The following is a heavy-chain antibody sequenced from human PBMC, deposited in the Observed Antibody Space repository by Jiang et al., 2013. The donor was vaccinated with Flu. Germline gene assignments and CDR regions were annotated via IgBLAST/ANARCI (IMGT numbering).Heavy chain of an antibody. J-gene: IGHJ6*02. CDR1: GGSISSGSYY. V-gene: IGHV4-61*02. CDR2: IYTSGST. CDR3: ARGAGGDYPRYYGMDV. Sequence: GPGLVKPSQTLSLTCTVSGGSISSGSYYWSWIRQPAGKGLEWIGRIYTSGSTNYNPSLKSRVTISVDTSKNQFSLKLSSVTAADTAVYYCARGAGGDYPRYYGMDVWGQGTTVTVSS. D-gene: IGHD4-17*01.